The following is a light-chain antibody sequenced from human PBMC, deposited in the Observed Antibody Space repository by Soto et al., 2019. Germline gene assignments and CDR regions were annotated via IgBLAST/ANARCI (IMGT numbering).Light chain of an antibody. CDR1: SSDVGSYNR. V-gene: IGLV2-18*02. J-gene: IGLJ2*01. Sequence: QSALTQPPSVSGFPGQSVTISCTGTSSDVGSYNRVSWYQQPPGTAPKLMIYEVRNRPSGVPDRFSGSKSGNTASLTISGLQAEDEADYYCSSYTSSSTLVFGGGTKLTVL. CDR3: SSYTSSSTLV. CDR2: EVR.